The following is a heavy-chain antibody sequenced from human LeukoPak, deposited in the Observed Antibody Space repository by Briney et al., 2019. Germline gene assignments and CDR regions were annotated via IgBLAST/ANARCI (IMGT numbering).Heavy chain of an antibody. CDR2: INTNTGNP. CDR3: ARVDSYSSSWTGAYYYYYYMDV. D-gene: IGHD6-13*01. Sequence: ASVKVSCKASGYTFTSYAMNWVRQAPGQGLEWMGWINTNTGNPTYAQGFTGRFVFSLDTSVSTAYLQISSLKAEDTAVYYCARVDSYSSSWTGAYYYYYYMDVWGKGTTVTVSS. J-gene: IGHJ6*03. V-gene: IGHV7-4-1*02. CDR1: GYTFTSYA.